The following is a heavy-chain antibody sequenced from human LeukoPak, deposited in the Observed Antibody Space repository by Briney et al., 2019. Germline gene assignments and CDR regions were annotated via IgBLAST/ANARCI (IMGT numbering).Heavy chain of an antibody. CDR2: ISWNSGSI. J-gene: IGHJ3*02. Sequence: GGSLRLSCAASGFTFDDYAMHWVRHAPGKGLEWVSGISWNSGSIGYADSVKGRFTISRDNAKNSLYLQMNSLRAEDTALYYCAKDLGDILTGYYYGFAFDIWGQGTMVTVSS. CDR3: AKDLGDILTGYYYGFAFDI. CDR1: GFTFDDYA. D-gene: IGHD3-9*01. V-gene: IGHV3-9*01.